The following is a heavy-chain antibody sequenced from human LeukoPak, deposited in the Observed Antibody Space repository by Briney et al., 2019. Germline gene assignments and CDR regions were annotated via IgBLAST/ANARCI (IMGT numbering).Heavy chain of an antibody. D-gene: IGHD3-22*01. CDR1: GGTFSSYA. V-gene: IGHV1-69*04. CDR3: ARDREDSSGYYYVVWFDP. J-gene: IGHJ5*02. Sequence: VKVSCKASGGTFSSYAISWVRQAPGQGLEWMGRLIPILGIANYAQKFQGRVTITADKSTSTAYMELSSLRSEDTAVYYCARDREDSSGYYYVVWFDPWGQGTLVTVSS. CDR2: LIPILGIA.